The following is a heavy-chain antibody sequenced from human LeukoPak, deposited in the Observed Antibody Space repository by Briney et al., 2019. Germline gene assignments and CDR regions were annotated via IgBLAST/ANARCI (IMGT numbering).Heavy chain of an antibody. Sequence: GGSLRLSCAGSGFTFSSYEMTWVRQAPGKGLEWVSAVSGSGDSTYYADSVKGRFTISRDNSKNTLHLQMNSMRAEDTAVYYCARSFWNDLEYYYNGLDVWGQGTTVTVS. CDR2: VSGSGDST. D-gene: IGHD1-1*01. CDR1: GFTFSSYE. J-gene: IGHJ6*02. V-gene: IGHV3-23*01. CDR3: ARSFWNDLEYYYNGLDV.